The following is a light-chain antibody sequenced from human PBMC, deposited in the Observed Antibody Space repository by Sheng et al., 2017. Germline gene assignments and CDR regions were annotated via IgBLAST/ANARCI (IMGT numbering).Light chain of an antibody. CDR2: KAS. V-gene: IGKV1-5*03. CDR3: HQYSSDIYT. Sequence: DIQMTQSPSTLSASVGDRVTITCRASQSVRSWLAWYQQKPGKAPKLLIYKASFLESGVPSRFSGSGSGTDFTLTINSLQPEDFATYFCHQYSSDIYTFGQGTKLQIK. CDR1: QSVRSW. J-gene: IGKJ2*01.